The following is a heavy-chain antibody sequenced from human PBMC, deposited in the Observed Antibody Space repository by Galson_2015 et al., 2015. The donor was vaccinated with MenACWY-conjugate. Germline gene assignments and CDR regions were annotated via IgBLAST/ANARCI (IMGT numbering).Heavy chain of an antibody. Sequence: SLRLSCAASGFSVSSEYMSWVRQAPGKGLEWVSIIYRDGKTFYADSVQGRFIISRDNSKNTLYPQMNSLTAEDTAVYYCARESGDSSGHPSSWGQGTLVTVSS. CDR1: GFSVSSEY. CDR2: IYRDGKT. V-gene: IGHV3-53*01. J-gene: IGHJ5*02. D-gene: IGHD3-22*01. CDR3: ARESGDSSGHPSS.